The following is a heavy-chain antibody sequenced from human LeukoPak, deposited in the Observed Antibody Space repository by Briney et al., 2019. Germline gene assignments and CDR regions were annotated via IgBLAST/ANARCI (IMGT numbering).Heavy chain of an antibody. CDR2: ISSRSSYI. CDR3: AREDSGSYYF. D-gene: IGHD1-26*01. Sequence: GGSLRLSCVASGFTFSSYSMNWVRQAPGKGLEWVSSISSRSSYIYYADSVKGRFTISRDNAKNSLYLQMNSLRAEDTAVYYCAREDSGSYYFWGQGTLVTVSS. J-gene: IGHJ4*02. V-gene: IGHV3-21*01. CDR1: GFTFSSYS.